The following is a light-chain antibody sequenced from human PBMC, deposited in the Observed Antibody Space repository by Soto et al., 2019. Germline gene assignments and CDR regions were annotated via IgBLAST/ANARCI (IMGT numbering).Light chain of an antibody. CDR1: SSDVGGYNY. J-gene: IGLJ1*01. CDR3: CSYTRATTYV. Sequence: QSVLAQPASVSGSPGQSITVSCTGTSSDVGGYNYVSWYQQHPGKAPQLMIYDVSYRPSGVSDRFSGSKSGNAASLTISGLQAEDEADYYCCSYTRATTYVYGT. V-gene: IGLV2-14*03. CDR2: DVS.